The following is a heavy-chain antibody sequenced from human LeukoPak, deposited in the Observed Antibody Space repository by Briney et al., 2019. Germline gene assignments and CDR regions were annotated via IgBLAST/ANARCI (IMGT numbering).Heavy chain of an antibody. CDR3: ARGIYCSGTTCYYYYYYMDV. CDR2: IYPSGST. V-gene: IGHV4-4*07. J-gene: IGHJ6*03. Sequence: SETLSLTCTVSGGSISAYYWSWLRQPAGEGREWIGRIYPSGSTNYNPSLKSRVTMSLDTSKNQFSLKLRSVTAADTALYYCARGIYCSGTTCYYYYYYMDVWGKGTTVTVSS. CDR1: GGSISAYY. D-gene: IGHD2-2*01.